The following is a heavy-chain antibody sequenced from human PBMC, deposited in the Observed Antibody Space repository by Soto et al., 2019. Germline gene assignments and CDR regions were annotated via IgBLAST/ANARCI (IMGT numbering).Heavy chain of an antibody. J-gene: IGHJ1*01. CDR2: TSYRSKWYN. D-gene: IGHD5-12*01. CDR1: GDSVSSNSAA. Sequence: SQTLSLTCDISGDSVSSNSAAWNWIRQSPSRGLEWLGRTSYRSKWYNDYAVSVKSRITINPDISKNQFSLQLNSVTPEDTALYYCASSDTSSVSYDHWLHGTLVTVST. CDR3: ASSDTSSVSYDH. V-gene: IGHV6-1*01.